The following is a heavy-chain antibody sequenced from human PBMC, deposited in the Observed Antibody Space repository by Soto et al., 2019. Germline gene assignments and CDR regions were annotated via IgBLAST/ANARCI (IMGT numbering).Heavy chain of an antibody. CDR1: GYTFTNYY. J-gene: IGHJ4*02. Sequence: ASVNVSCKSSGYTFTNYYIHWVRQAPGQGLECMGIINPSGGTTNYAQKFQGRVTMTRDTSTSTVYMEVNSLRSEDTAVYYCASERNKYGSAGMFDWGQGTQVTVSS. CDR2: INPSGGTT. V-gene: IGHV1-46*01. D-gene: IGHD3-10*01. CDR3: ASERNKYGSAGMFD.